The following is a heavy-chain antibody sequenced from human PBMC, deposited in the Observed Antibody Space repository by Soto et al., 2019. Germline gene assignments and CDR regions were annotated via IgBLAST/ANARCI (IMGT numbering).Heavy chain of an antibody. J-gene: IGHJ4*02. D-gene: IGHD3-10*01. CDR1: GFPFTSYG. CDR3: VGGQYYFDY. CDR2: ISYDGSNK. Sequence: QVQLVESGGGVVQPGRSLRLSCAASGFPFTSYGMHWVREGPGKGLEWVAVISYDGSNKFYVDSVKGRFTISRDNSKNTLYLQMNSLRPKDTALYYCVGGQYYFDYRGQGTLVIVSS. V-gene: IGHV3-30*03.